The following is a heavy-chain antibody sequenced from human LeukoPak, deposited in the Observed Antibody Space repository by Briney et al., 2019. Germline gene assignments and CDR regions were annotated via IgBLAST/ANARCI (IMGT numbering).Heavy chain of an antibody. D-gene: IGHD6-6*01. J-gene: IGHJ4*02. V-gene: IGHV1-8*01. Sequence: ASVKVSCKASGYTFTSYDINWVRQAAGQGLEGMGWMNPNSGNTAYAQKFQGRVTMTRNTSMSTAYMELSSLRSEDTAVYYCARAASIAARTAGYWGQGTLVTVSS. CDR3: ARAASIAARTAGY. CDR1: GYTFTSYD. CDR2: MNPNSGNT.